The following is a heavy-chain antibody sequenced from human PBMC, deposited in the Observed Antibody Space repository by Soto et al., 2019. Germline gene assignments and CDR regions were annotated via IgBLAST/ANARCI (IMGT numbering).Heavy chain of an antibody. CDR3: ARSPPRVERYDYAGGWCDS. D-gene: IGHD4-17*01. J-gene: IGHJ5*01. V-gene: IGHV1-8*01. CDR1: GYTFTSYE. CDR2: MDPNSGNT. Sequence: QVQLVQSGAEVREPGASVRVSCKASGYTFTSYEIHWVRQAAGQGLEWMGWMDPNSGNTVYTRKFQGRLTMTRNTSVSTAYMELSSLRSDDTAAYDCARSPPRVERYDYAGGWCDSWGQGTLVTVSS.